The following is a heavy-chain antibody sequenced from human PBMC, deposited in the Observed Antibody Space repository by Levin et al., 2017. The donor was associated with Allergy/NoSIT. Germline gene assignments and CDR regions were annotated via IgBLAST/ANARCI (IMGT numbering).Heavy chain of an antibody. J-gene: IGHJ4*02. CDR3: ARDLYNDDSVFGY. Sequence: ASVKVSCKASRYIFSDYFIHWVRQAPGQGLEWMGWINPHSGDTKYAQEFQGRVTMTRDTSISTAYMELTRLTSDDTAVYYCARDLYNDDSVFGYWGQGTLFNVFS. V-gene: IGHV1-2*02. CDR2: INPHSGDT. D-gene: IGHD3-22*01. CDR1: RYIFSDYF.